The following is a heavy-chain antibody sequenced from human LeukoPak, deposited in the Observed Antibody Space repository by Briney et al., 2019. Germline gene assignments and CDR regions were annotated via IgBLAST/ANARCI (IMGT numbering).Heavy chain of an antibody. D-gene: IGHD2-15*01. CDR3: ARDGGSRGFDI. Sequence: GGSLRLSCAGSGFTFSGYSLNWVRQAPGKGLKWVSVVYSAGNTYYADSVKGRFTISRDNSKNTLYLQMNSLRAEDTAVYYCARDGGSRGFDIWGQGTLVTVSS. CDR2: VYSAGNT. V-gene: IGHV3-66*01. J-gene: IGHJ3*02. CDR1: GFTFSGYS.